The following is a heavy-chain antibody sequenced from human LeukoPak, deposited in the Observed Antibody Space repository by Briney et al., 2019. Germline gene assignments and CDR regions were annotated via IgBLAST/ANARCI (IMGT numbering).Heavy chain of an antibody. V-gene: IGHV3-48*03. CDR1: GFTFSSYE. CDR2: ISSSGSTI. CDR3: ARDPYDSWGLRSYPWYFDY. D-gene: IGHD3-10*01. Sequence: GGSLRLSCAASGFTFSSYEMNWVRQAPGKGLEWVSYISSSGSTIYYADSVKGRFTISRDNAKNSLYLQMNSLRAEDTAVYYCARDPYDSWGLRSYPWYFDYWGQGTLVTASS. J-gene: IGHJ4*02.